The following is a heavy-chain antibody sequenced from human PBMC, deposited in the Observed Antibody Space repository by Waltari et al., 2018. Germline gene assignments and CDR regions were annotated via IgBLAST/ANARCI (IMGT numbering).Heavy chain of an antibody. Sequence: EVQLVQSGAEVKKPGESLKISCKGSGYSFTSYWIGWVRQMPGKGLEWMGIIYPGDSDTSYSPSFQGQVTISADKSISTAYLQWSSLKASDTAMYYCARLSGYSGAYYYYYMDVWGKGTTVTISS. J-gene: IGHJ6*03. D-gene: IGHD5-12*01. V-gene: IGHV5-51*01. CDR2: IYPGDSDT. CDR3: ARLSGYSGAYYYYYMDV. CDR1: GYSFTSYW.